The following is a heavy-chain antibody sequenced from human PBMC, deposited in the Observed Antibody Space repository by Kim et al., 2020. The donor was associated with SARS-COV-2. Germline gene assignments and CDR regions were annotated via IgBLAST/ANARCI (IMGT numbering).Heavy chain of an antibody. J-gene: IGHJ4*02. Sequence: SETLSLTCAVYGGSFSGYYWSWIRQPPGKGLEWIGEINHSGSTNYNPSLKSRVTISVDTSKNQFSLKLSSVTAADTAVYYCALRSSFGSRNFDYWGQGTLVTVSS. V-gene: IGHV4-34*01. CDR2: INHSGST. D-gene: IGHD6-6*01. CDR1: GGSFSGYY. CDR3: ALRSSFGSRNFDY.